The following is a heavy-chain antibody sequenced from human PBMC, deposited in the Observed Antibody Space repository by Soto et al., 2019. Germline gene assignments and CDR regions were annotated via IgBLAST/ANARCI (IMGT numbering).Heavy chain of an antibody. CDR2: ISSGGATT. J-gene: IGHJ4*02. CDR3: AKETLGYCSSGSCRIDY. V-gene: IGHV3-23*01. Sequence: GGSLRLSCAASGFTFSNYYMHWVRQAPGKGLVWVSTISSGGATTYYADSVRGRFTISRDNSKNTLYLQMNSLRAEDTAVYYCAKETLGYCSSGSCRIDYWGQGTLVTVSS. CDR1: GFTFSNYY. D-gene: IGHD2-15*01.